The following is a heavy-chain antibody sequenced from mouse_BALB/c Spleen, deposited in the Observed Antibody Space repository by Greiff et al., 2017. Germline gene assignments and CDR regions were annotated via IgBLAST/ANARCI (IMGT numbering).Heavy chain of an antibody. Sequence: EVKVEESGGGLVQPGGSRKLSCAASGFTFSSFGMHWVRQAPERGLEWVAYISSGSSTIYYADTVKGRFTISRDNPKNTLFLQMTSLRSEDTAMYYCARDYDEAYWGQGTLVTVSA. CDR2: ISSGSSTI. V-gene: IGHV5-17*02. CDR3: ARDYDEAY. CDR1: GFTFSSFG. D-gene: IGHD2-4*01. J-gene: IGHJ3*01.